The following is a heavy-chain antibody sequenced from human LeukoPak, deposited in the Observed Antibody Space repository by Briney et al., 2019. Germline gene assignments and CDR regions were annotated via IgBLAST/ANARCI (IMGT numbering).Heavy chain of an antibody. D-gene: IGHD3-10*01. CDR1: GGSISSSSYY. CDR3: ARDRRITMVRGASDAFDI. Sequence: PSETLSLTCTVSGGSISSSSYYWSWIRQHPGKGLEWIGYIYYSGSTYYNPSLKSRVTISVDTSKNQFSLKLSSVTAADTAVYYCARDRRITMVRGASDAFDIWGQGTMVTVPS. CDR2: IYYSGST. V-gene: IGHV4-31*03. J-gene: IGHJ3*02.